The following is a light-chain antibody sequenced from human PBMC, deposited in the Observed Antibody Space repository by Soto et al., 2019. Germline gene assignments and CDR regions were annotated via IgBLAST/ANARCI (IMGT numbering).Light chain of an antibody. CDR3: QPYGSSPIVT. CDR1: QSVSSSY. Sequence: EIVLTQSPGTLSLSPGERATLSCRASQSVSSSYLAWYQQKPGQAPRLLIYGASSRATGIPDRFSGSGSGTDFTLTISRLEAEDFAVYYCQPYGSSPIVTFGQGTKVEIK. J-gene: IGKJ1*01. CDR2: GAS. V-gene: IGKV3-20*01.